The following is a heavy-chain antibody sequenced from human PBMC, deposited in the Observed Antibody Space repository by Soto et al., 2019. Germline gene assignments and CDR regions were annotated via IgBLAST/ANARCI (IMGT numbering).Heavy chain of an antibody. Sequence: GGSLRLSCSASGFTFSNYWMHWVRQGPGKGLVWVARLNIDGSTRNYADSVKGRFTISRDNAQNTLFLQMNSLSAEDTAVYYCAREGNLGRWLQPLDFWGQGTLVTVSS. J-gene: IGHJ4*02. CDR3: AREGNLGRWLQPLDF. CDR1: GFTFSNYW. CDR2: LNIDGSTR. V-gene: IGHV3-74*01. D-gene: IGHD5-12*01.